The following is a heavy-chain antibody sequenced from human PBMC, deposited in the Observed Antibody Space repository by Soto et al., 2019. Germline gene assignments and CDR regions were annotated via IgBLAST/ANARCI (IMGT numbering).Heavy chain of an antibody. CDR3: ARDSGTAWFFDY. CDR1: GFTFSSYE. D-gene: IGHD6-19*01. CDR2: IGSSGSTI. Sequence: EVQLVESGVGLVQPGGSLRLSCAASGFTFSSYEMNWVRQAPGKGLEWVSYIGSSGSTIYYADSVKGRFTISRDNAKNSLYLQMNSLRAEDTAVYYCARDSGTAWFFDYWGQGTLVTVSS. V-gene: IGHV3-48*03. J-gene: IGHJ4*02.